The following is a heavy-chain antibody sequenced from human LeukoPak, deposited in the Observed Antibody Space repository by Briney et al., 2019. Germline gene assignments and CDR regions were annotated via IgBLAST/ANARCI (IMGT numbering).Heavy chain of an antibody. J-gene: IGHJ4*02. CDR2: IYASGST. Sequence: SETLSLTCTVSGGSINYNYWSWIRQPAGRGLEWIGRIYASGSTNYNPSLKSQVTMSVDTSNNQLSLKMTSVTAADTAVYYCARGGTMIETIDYWGQGTLVTVSS. D-gene: IGHD3-22*01. V-gene: IGHV4-4*07. CDR1: GGSINYNY. CDR3: ARGGTMIETIDY.